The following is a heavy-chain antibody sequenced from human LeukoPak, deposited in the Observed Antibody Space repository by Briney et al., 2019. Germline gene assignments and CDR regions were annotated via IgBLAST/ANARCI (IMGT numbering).Heavy chain of an antibody. V-gene: IGHV5-51*01. CDR2: IYPGDSDT. CDR1: GYTFSNYW. J-gene: IGHJ4*02. CDR3: ARQGSGRSSWCDY. D-gene: IGHD6-13*01. Sequence: GESLKISCNASGYTFSNYWIGWVRQVPGKGLEWMGIIYPGDSDTRYSPSFQGQVTISAGKSISTAHLQWSSLKASDTAMYYCARQGSGRSSWCDYWGQGTLVTVSS.